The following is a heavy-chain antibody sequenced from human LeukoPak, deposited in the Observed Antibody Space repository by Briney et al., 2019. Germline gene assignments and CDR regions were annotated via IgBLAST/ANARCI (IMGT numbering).Heavy chain of an antibody. D-gene: IGHD3-22*01. J-gene: IGHJ5*02. CDR2: IYPGDSDT. V-gene: IGHV5-51*01. Sequence: GESLKISCKGSGYSFTSYWIGWVRQMPGKGLEWMGIIYPGDSDTRYSPSFQGQVTISADKSISTAYLQWSSLKASDTAMYYCARVYGYYDSSGYMFDPWGQGTLVTVSS. CDR1: GYSFTSYW. CDR3: ARVYGYYDSSGYMFDP.